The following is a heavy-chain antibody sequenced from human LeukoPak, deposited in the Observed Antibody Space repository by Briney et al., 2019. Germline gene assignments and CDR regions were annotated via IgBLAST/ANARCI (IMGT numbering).Heavy chain of an antibody. Sequence: SETLSLTCTVSGGSISSSNYYWGWLRQPPGTGLEWIGSIFSSGSTYYNPSLKSRVTISVDTSKNHFSLKLTSVTAADTAVYYCARGLGTFDYWGQGTLVTVSS. CDR1: GGSISSSNYY. CDR2: IFSSGST. CDR3: ARGLGTFDY. D-gene: IGHD7-27*01. J-gene: IGHJ4*02. V-gene: IGHV4-39*07.